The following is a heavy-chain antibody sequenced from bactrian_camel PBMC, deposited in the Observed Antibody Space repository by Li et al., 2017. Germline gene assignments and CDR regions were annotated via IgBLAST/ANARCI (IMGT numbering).Heavy chain of an antibody. CDR2: IYADGSKT. D-gene: IGHD2*01. V-gene: IGHV3S6*01. CDR1: GYTYSRNC. Sequence: HVQLVESGGGAVQAGGSLRLSCVAPGYTYSRNCVGWFRQAPGEHLQWVASIYADGSKTQYHWSVKGRFTISRDNAKNTVYLQMNNLQPEDTARYYCAKGFYSTDDSLGHKVRGQGTQVTVS. J-gene: IGHJ4*01.